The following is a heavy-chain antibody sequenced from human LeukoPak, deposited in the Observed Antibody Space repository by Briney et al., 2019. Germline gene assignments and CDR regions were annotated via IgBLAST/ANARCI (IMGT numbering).Heavy chain of an antibody. Sequence: GGSLRLSCAASGFTFNSYTMNWVRHGPGRGLECISYISRTGTSIYYADPVKGRFTISRDNAKNSLYLQMTSLRSEDTGLYFCARDLGSGDHGLLVWGQGTLLTVSS. J-gene: IGHJ4*02. CDR1: GFTFNSYT. D-gene: IGHD2-21*02. V-gene: IGHV3-48*01. CDR2: ISRTGTSI. CDR3: ARDLGSGDHGLLV.